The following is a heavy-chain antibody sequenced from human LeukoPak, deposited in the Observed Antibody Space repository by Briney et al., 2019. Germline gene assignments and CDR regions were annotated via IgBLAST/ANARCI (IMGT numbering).Heavy chain of an antibody. CDR3: AATVTPSAFDY. Sequence: PSGTLSLTCAVSGGSISSSNWWSWVRQPPGKGLEWIGEIHHSGSTNYNPSLKSRLTISVDKSKNQFSLNLSSVTAADTAVYHCAATVTPSAFDYWGQGTLVTVSS. CDR2: IHHSGST. V-gene: IGHV4-4*02. D-gene: IGHD4-17*01. CDR1: GGSISSSNW. J-gene: IGHJ4*02.